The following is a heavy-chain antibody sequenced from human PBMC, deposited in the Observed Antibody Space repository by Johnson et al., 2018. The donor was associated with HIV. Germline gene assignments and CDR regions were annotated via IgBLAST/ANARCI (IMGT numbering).Heavy chain of an antibody. CDR1: GFTFSSYG. Sequence: VQLVESGGGVVQPGGSLRLSCAASGFTFSSYGMHWVRQAPGKGLEWVSYISSSGSTIYYADSVKGRFTISRDNTKNLLYLQMKSLIAEDTTVYYCARGLWLTPDVFDVWGQGTMVTVSS. D-gene: IGHD6-19*01. V-gene: IGHV3-48*04. CDR3: ARGLWLTPDVFDV. J-gene: IGHJ3*01. CDR2: ISSSGSTI.